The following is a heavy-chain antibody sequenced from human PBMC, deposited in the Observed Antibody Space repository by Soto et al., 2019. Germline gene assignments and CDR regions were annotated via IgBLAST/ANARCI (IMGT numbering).Heavy chain of an antibody. CDR2: IYHTGNA. V-gene: IGHV4-39*01. Sequence: QLQLQESGPGQVKSSETLSLTCSVSGDSISNSRFYWAWIRQPPGEGLEGIGSIYHTGNAYYNPSLKSRVTISVDTSKNQFSLKLTSVTAADAALYYCARDFFDSSDYTTNWFDPWGQGTLVTVSS. CDR3: ARDFFDSSDYTTNWFDP. CDR1: GDSISNSRFY. D-gene: IGHD3-22*01. J-gene: IGHJ5*02.